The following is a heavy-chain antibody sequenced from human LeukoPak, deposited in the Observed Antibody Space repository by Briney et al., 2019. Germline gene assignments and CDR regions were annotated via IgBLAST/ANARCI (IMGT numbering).Heavy chain of an antibody. Sequence: SETLSLTCTVSGASVSSGYNYWTWIRQPPGKGLEWIAYIDDGGRTNYNPSLKSRVTISVDTSKNQFSLKVTSVTAADTAVYYCAKGEWRVAVEGVNPPDHWRQGTMVTVSS. D-gene: IGHD6-19*01. CDR2: IDDGGRT. V-gene: IGHV4-61*01. CDR3: AKGEWRVAVEGVNPPDH. J-gene: IGHJ4*02. CDR1: GASVSSGYNY.